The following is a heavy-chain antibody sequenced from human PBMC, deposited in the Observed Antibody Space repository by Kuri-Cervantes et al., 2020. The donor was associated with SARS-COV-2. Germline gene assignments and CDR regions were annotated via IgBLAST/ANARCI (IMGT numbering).Heavy chain of an antibody. CDR2: IGASGDST. Sequence: GESLKISCVASGFTFSSYAMSWVRQAPGKGLEWVSSIGASGDSTYYADFVKGRFTISRDNSKNTLYLQMNSLRAEDTAVYYCAKEDPNYYDSSGYYSPGGSWGQGTLVTVSS. V-gene: IGHV3-23*01. D-gene: IGHD3-22*01. J-gene: IGHJ4*02. CDR3: AKEDPNYYDSSGYYSPGGS. CDR1: GFTFSSYA.